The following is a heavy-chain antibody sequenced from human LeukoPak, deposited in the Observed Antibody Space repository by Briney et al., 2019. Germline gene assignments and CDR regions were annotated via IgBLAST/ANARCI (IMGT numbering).Heavy chain of an antibody. J-gene: IGHJ5*02. V-gene: IGHV3-23*01. CDR2: ISGSGGNT. CDR1: GFTFSSHG. D-gene: IGHD3-16*01. CDR3: AKDDNYIRFLS. Sequence: GETLRLSCAAPGFTFSSHGMNWVRQAPGKGLEWVSGISGSGGNTYYADSVKGRFTISRDNSKNTLYLQMNSLRAEDTAVYYCAKDDNYIRFLSWGQGTLVTVSS.